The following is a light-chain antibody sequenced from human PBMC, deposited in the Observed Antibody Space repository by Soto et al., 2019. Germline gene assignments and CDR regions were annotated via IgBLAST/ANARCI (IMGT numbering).Light chain of an antibody. J-gene: IGKJ1*01. CDR2: KAS. V-gene: IGKV1-5*03. CDR1: QSISSW. CDR3: QQYNSYPWT. Sequence: IQMTQSPSTLSASVGYRFTITCRASQSISSWLAWYQQKKGKAPKIMIYKASSLESGVPSRFSGSGYGTEFNLTISSLQTDDFATYYCQQYNSYPWTFGQGTKVDIK.